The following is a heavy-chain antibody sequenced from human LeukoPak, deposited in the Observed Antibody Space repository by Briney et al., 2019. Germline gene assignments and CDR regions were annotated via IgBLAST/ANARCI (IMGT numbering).Heavy chain of an antibody. CDR1: GGSITSDY. CDR2: ISYTGST. V-gene: IGHV4-59*01. D-gene: IGHD1-7*01. Sequence: AETLSLTCTVSGGSITSDYWSWIRQPPGKGLEWIGYISYTGSTDYNPSLKSRVTISEDMSKKQFSLKLRSVTAADTAVYYCARKLSRGLDPWGQGTLVTASS. J-gene: IGHJ5*02. CDR3: ARKLSRGLDP.